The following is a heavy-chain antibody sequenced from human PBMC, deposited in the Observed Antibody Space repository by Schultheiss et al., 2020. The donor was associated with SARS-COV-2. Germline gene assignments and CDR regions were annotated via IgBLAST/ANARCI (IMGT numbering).Heavy chain of an antibody. V-gene: IGHV3-23*01. CDR1: GFTFSSYA. Sequence: GESLKISCAASGFTFSSYALSWVRQAPGRGLEWVSGISGRGSDTDYTDSVKGRFTVSRDNAKNSLYLQMNSLRAEDTAVYYCAREGPDYGDYFSFGMDVWGQGTAVTVSS. CDR3: AREGPDYGDYFSFGMDV. J-gene: IGHJ6*02. CDR2: ISGRGSDT. D-gene: IGHD4-17*01.